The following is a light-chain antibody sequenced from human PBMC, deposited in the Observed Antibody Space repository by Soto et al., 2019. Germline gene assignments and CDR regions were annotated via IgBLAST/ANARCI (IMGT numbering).Light chain of an antibody. CDR2: GAS. J-gene: IGKJ1*01. CDR3: QQYNNWPPWT. Sequence: ENVLTQSPGTLSLSPGERATLSCRATQSVTSSYFAWYQQKPGQAPRLLIYGASTRATGIPARFSGSGSGTEFTLTISSLQSEDFAVYYCQQYNNWPPWTFGQGTKVEIK. CDR1: QSVTSSY. V-gene: IGKV3-15*01.